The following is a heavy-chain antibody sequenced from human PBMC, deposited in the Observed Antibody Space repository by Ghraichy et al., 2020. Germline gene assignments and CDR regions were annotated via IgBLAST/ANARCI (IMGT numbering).Heavy chain of an antibody. CDR1: GFTVSSNY. J-gene: IGHJ4*02. CDR2: IYSGGST. V-gene: IGHV3-53*01. CDR3: ASPRVRDSSGYYSN. D-gene: IGHD3-22*01. Sequence: GSLRLSCAASGFTVSSNYMSWVRQAPGKGLEWVSVIYSGGSTYYADSVKGRFTISRDNSKNTLYLQMNSLRAEDTAVYYCASPRVRDSSGYYSNWGQGTLVTVSS.